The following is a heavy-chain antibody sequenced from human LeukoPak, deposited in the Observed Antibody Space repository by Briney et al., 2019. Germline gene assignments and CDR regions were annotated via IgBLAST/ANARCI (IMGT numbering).Heavy chain of an antibody. J-gene: IGHJ4*02. Sequence: GGSLRLSCAASGFTVRDNNMIWVRQAPGKGLEWVSTLHRDGSVRYADSVNGRFTISRDDSKNTLSLQMSSLRDEDTAVYYCVRVHGGGYWGQGTLVTVSS. V-gene: IGHV3-53*01. CDR3: VRVHGGGY. CDR1: GFTVRDNN. CDR2: LHRDGSV. D-gene: IGHD3-16*01.